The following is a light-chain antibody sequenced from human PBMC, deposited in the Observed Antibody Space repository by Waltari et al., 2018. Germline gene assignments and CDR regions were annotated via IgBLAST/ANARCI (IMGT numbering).Light chain of an antibody. Sequence: DIVMTQSPDSLAVSLGERATINCKSSQSVLYSSNNRNYLGWYQHKPGQPPKLLIYWASTRESGVPDRFRGSGSGTDFPLPLSRLQAEDVAVYYCQQYYTSPRTFGQGP. CDR2: WAS. V-gene: IGKV4-1*01. CDR3: QQYYTSPRT. J-gene: IGKJ1*01. CDR1: QSVLYSSNNRNY.